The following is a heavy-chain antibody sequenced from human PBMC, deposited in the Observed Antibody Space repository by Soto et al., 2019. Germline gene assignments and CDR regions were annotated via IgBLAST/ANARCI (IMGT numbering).Heavy chain of an antibody. V-gene: IGHV1-69*13. CDR2: IIPIFGPA. CDR1: GRTFSSYA. CDR3: ARRRYSSSSPFDY. D-gene: IGHD6-6*01. J-gene: IGHJ4*02. Sequence: SVKVSCKASGRTFSSYAISWVRQAPGQGLEWMGGIIPIFGPANYAKKFQGRVPITADESTSTAYMELISLRSEDTAVYYCARRRYSSSSPFDYWGPGTQVTVSS.